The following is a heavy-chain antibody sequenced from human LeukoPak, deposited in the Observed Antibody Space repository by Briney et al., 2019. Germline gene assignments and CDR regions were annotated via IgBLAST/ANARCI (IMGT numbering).Heavy chain of an antibody. CDR1: GGSISSGSYY. V-gene: IGHV4-61*02. CDR3: ARVMWIRYFDWLGAFDI. Sequence: SETLSLTRTVSGGSISSGSYYWSWIRQPAGKGLEWIGRIYTSGSTNYNPSLKSRVTISVDTSKNQFSLKLSSVTAADTAVYYCARVMWIRYFDWLGAFDIWGQGTMVTVSS. J-gene: IGHJ3*02. D-gene: IGHD3-9*01. CDR2: IYTSGST.